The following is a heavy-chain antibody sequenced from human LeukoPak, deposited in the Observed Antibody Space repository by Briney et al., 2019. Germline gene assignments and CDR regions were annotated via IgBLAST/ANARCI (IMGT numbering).Heavy chain of an antibody. D-gene: IGHD6-19*01. CDR3: ARVRVSSSSHPWYFDY. Sequence: SETLSLTCTVSRGSMSSYYWSWIRQPPGKGLEWIGHIYYSGSANYNPSLKSRVNISVDTSKNQFSLKLTSVTAADTAVYYCARVRVSSSSHPWYFDYWGQGTLATVSS. V-gene: IGHV4-59*01. CDR2: IYYSGSA. CDR1: RGSMSSYY. J-gene: IGHJ4*02.